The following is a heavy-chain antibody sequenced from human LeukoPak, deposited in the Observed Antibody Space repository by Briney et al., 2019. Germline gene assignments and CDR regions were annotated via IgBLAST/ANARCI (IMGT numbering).Heavy chain of an antibody. Sequence: PGGSLRLSCAASGFTFSSYWMHWVRQAPGKGLEWVAIILYDGSNEFYEDSVKGRFTISRDNSKNTLFLQMNSLRTEDTAIYYCASLRFGSGSYYNDYWGQGTLVTVSS. D-gene: IGHD3-10*01. J-gene: IGHJ4*02. CDR3: ASLRFGSGSYYNDY. CDR2: ILYDGSNE. V-gene: IGHV3-30*03. CDR1: GFTFSSYW.